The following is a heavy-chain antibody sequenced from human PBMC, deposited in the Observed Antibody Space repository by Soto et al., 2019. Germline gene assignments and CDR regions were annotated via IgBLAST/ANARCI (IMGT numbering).Heavy chain of an antibody. CDR1: GGSISSGGYY. V-gene: IGHV4-31*03. D-gene: IGHD6-13*01. CDR2: IYYSGST. CDR3: ARDRGSRVAAAGGPNYGMDV. J-gene: IGHJ6*02. Sequence: SATLSLTCPVSGGSISSGGYYWSWIRQHPGKGLEWIGYIYYSGSTYYNPSLKSRVTISVDTSKNQFSLKLSSVTAADTAVYYCARDRGSRVAAAGGPNYGMDVWGQGTTVTVSS.